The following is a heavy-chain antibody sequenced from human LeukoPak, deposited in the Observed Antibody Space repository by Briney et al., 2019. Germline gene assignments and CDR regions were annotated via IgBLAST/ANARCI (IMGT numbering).Heavy chain of an antibody. CDR3: ARRVAVPGSYYFDY. D-gene: IGHD2-2*01. CDR2: IYYSGTT. V-gene: IGHV4-59*08. CDR1: GGSISCYY. Sequence: SETLSLTCTVSGGSISCYYWTWIRQPPGKGLEWIGYIYYSGTTKYNPSLKSRVTLSLDTSKNQFSLRLNSVTAADTAVYYCARRVAVPGSYYFDYWSQGTLVTVSS. J-gene: IGHJ4*02.